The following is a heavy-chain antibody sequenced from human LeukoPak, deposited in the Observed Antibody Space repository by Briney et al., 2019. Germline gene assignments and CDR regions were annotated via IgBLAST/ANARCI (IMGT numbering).Heavy chain of an antibody. CDR3: AREGAAAPVDY. J-gene: IGHJ4*02. D-gene: IGHD6-13*01. V-gene: IGHV3-21*01. Sequence: PGGSLRLSCTASGFTFSNYGMSWVRQAPGKGLEWVSAITGNSGNLYYAESVKGRFTISRDNAKNSLYLQMNSLRAEDTAVYYCAREGAAAPVDYWGQGTLVTVSS. CDR2: ITGNSGNL. CDR1: GFTFSNYG.